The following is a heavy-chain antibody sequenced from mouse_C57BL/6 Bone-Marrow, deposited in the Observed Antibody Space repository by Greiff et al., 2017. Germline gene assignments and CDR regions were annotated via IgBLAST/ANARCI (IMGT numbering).Heavy chain of an antibody. J-gene: IGHJ4*01. CDR2: IDPSDSYT. CDR1: GYTFTSYW. CDR3: ASPIGDGALDY. D-gene: IGHD3-1*01. Sequence: QVQLQQSGAELVMPGASVKLSCKASGYTFTSYWMHWVKQRPGQGLEWIGEIDPSDSYTNYNQKFKGKSTLTVDKSSSTAYMQLSSLTSEDSAVYYCASPIGDGALDYWGQGTSVTVSS. V-gene: IGHV1-69*01.